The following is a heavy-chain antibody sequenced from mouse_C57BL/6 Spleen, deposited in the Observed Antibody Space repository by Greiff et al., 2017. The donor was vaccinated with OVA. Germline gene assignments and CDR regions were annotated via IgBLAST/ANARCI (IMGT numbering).Heavy chain of an antibody. V-gene: IGHV1-55*01. CDR2: IYPGSGST. J-gene: IGHJ2*01. D-gene: IGHD1-1*01. Sequence: VQLQQPGAELVKPGASVKMSCKASGYTFTSYWITWVKQRPGQGLEWIGDIYPGSGSTNYNEKFKSKATLTVDTSSSTAYMQLSSLTSEDSAVYDCARGGRLRSLFDYWGQGTTLTVSS. CDR1: GYTFTSYW. CDR3: ARGGRLRSLFDY.